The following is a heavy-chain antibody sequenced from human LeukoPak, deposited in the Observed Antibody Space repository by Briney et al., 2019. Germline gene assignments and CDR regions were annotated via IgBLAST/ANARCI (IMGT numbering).Heavy chain of an antibody. V-gene: IGHV3-23*01. Sequence: PGGSLRLSCAASGFTFSSYAMSWVRQAPGKGLEWVSAISGSGGSTYYADSVKGRFTISRDNSENTLYLQMNSLRAEDTAVYYCAKDQGYGDYAAAYDYWGQGTLVTVSS. J-gene: IGHJ4*02. D-gene: IGHD4-17*01. CDR2: ISGSGGST. CDR1: GFTFSSYA. CDR3: AKDQGYGDYAAAYDY.